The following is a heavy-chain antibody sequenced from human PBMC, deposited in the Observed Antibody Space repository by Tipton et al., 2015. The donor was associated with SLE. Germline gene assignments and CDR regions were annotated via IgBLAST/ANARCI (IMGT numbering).Heavy chain of an antibody. V-gene: IGHV4-59*11. CDR3: TRRGYGDYLGY. D-gene: IGHD4-17*01. Sequence: TLSLTCTVSGGSISSHYWSWIRQPPGKGLEWIGYIYYSGSTNYNPSLKSRVTISVDTSKNQFSLKLSSVTAADTAVYYCTRRGYGDYLGYWGQGTLVTVSS. CDR1: GGSISSHY. J-gene: IGHJ4*02. CDR2: IYYSGST.